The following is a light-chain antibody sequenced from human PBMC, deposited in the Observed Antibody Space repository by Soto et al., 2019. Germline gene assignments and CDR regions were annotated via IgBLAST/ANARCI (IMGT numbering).Light chain of an antibody. CDR3: QQFNHWPPIT. V-gene: IGKV3D-15*01. J-gene: IGKJ4*01. CDR1: QSVSSY. CDR2: DAS. Sequence: EIVFTQSPATLALSPGERGTLPCRSSQSVSSYLAWYQQKPGQAPRLLIYDASTRATGIPARFSGSGSGTEFTLTISSLQSEDFAIFYCQQFNHWPPITFGGGTKVDIK.